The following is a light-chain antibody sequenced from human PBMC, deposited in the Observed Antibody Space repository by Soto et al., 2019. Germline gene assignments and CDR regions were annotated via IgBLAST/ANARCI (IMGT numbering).Light chain of an antibody. Sequence: QSALTKPASVSGSPGQSITISCTGTSSDVGAYNSVSWYQHHPGTVPKLLIYEVTNRPSGVSDRFSGSKSGNTASLTISGLQAEDEADYYCSSKRDSSTLFVFGTGTKVTVL. J-gene: IGLJ1*01. CDR1: SSDVGAYNS. CDR3: SSKRDSSTLFV. V-gene: IGLV2-14*01. CDR2: EVT.